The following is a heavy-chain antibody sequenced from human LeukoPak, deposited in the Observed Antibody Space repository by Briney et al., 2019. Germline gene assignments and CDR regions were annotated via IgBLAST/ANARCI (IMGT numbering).Heavy chain of an antibody. CDR1: GFTFSSYS. J-gene: IGHJ5*02. CDR3: TTVRHGDEEFDP. CDR2: ISSSSSYI. V-gene: IGHV3-21*01. D-gene: IGHD4-17*01. Sequence: GGSLRLSCAASGFTFSSYSMNWVRQAPGKGLEWVSSISSSSSYIYYADSVKGRFTISRDYAKNSLYLQMNSLRAEDTAVYYCTTVRHGDEEFDPWGQGTLVTVSS.